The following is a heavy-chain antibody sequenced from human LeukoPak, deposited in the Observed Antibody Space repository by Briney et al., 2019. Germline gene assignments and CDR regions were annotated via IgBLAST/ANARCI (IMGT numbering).Heavy chain of an antibody. V-gene: IGHV3-23*01. D-gene: IGHD3-10*01. CDR1: GFTFSSYA. Sequence: GGSLRLSCAASGFTFSSYAMRWVRQAPGKGLEWVSAISGSGGSTYYADSVKGRFTISRDNSKNTLYLQMNSLRAEDTAVYYCAKDLLLWFGELLGYFDYWGQGTLVTVSS. CDR3: AKDLLLWFGELLGYFDY. CDR2: ISGSGGST. J-gene: IGHJ4*02.